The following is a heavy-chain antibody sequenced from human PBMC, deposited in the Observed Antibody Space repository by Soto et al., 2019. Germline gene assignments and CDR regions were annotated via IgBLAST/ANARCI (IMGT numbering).Heavy chain of an antibody. V-gene: IGHV3-33*01. CDR1: GFTFSSYG. D-gene: IGHD4-17*01. Sequence: GGSLRLSCAASGFTFSSYGMHWVRQAPGKGLEWVAVIWYDGSNKYYADSVKGRFTISRDNSKNTLYLQMNSLRAEDTAVYYCARGGNGDYVEFDYWGQGTLVTVSS. CDR2: IWYDGSNK. CDR3: ARGGNGDYVEFDY. J-gene: IGHJ4*02.